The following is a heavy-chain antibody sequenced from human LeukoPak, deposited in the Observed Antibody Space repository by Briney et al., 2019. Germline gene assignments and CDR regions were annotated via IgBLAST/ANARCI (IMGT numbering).Heavy chain of an antibody. CDR3: ARDFWSGYSDSDGYFQH. V-gene: IGHV1-2*02. CDR2: INPNSGGT. J-gene: IGHJ1*01. Sequence: ASVKVSCKASGYTFTGYYLQWVRQAPGQGLEWMGWINPNSGGTNYAQNFQGRFTMTRDTSITTAYMDLSRLTSDDTAVYYCARDFWSGYSDSDGYFQHWGQGTLVTVSS. D-gene: IGHD1-26*01. CDR1: GYTFTGYY.